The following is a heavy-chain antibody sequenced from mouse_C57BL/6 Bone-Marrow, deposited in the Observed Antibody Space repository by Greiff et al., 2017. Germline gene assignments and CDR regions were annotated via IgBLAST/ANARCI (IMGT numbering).Heavy chain of an antibody. CDR2: ISDGGSYT. D-gene: IGHD1-1*01. J-gene: IGHJ2*01. V-gene: IGHV5-4*01. CDR3: ARDGNTVVGGY. Sequence: DVILVESGGGLVKPGGSLKLSCAASGFTFSGYAMSWVRQTPEKRLEWVATISDGGSYTYYPDNVKGRFTISRDNAKNNLYLQMSQLKSEDTAVYYCARDGNTVVGGYWGQGTTLTVSS. CDR1: GFTFSGYA.